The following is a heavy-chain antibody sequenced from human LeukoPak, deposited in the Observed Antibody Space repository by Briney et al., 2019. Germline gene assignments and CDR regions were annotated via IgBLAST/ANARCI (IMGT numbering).Heavy chain of an antibody. J-gene: IGHJ6*04. CDR2: ISSNGGST. D-gene: IGHD3-16*01. V-gene: IGHV3-64*01. CDR3: ASLGYGPYPV. CDR1: GFTFSSYA. Sequence: GGSLRLSCAASGFTFSSYAMHWVRQAPGKGLEYVSAISSNGGSTYYANSVKGRFTISRDNSKNTLYLQMGSLRAEDMAVYYCASLGYGPYPVWGKGTTVTVSS.